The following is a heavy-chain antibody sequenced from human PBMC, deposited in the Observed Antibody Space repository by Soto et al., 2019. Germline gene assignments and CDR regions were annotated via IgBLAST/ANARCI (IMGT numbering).Heavy chain of an antibody. CDR2: IKRNSDGGTT. D-gene: IGHD3-10*01. J-gene: IGHJ4*02. CDR1: GFIFRNAW. V-gene: IGHV3-15*02. CDR3: GGWPSGH. Sequence: EVQLEESGGALVKPEGSLRLSCVGSGFIFRNAWMTWVRQAPGKGLEWVGRIKRNSDGGTTDYAAPVKGRFTISRDDSKNTVYLQMSSLKTEDTAVYYCGGWPSGHWGQGTLVTVSS.